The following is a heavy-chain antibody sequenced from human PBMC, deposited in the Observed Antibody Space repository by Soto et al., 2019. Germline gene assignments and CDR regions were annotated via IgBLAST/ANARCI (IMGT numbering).Heavy chain of an antibody. D-gene: IGHD5-18*01. V-gene: IGHV4-30-4*01. CDR2: IYYSGST. Sequence: SETLSLTCTVSGGSISSGDYYWSWIRQPPGEGLEWIGYIYYSGSTNYNPSLKSRVTISVDTSKNQFSLKLRSGTAADTAVYLCASPIHYYAYGMDVWGQGTTVTVSS. CDR3: ASPIHYYAYGMDV. CDR1: GGSISSGDYY. J-gene: IGHJ6*02.